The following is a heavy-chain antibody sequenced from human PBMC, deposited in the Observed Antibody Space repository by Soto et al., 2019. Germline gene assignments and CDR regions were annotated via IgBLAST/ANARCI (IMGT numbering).Heavy chain of an antibody. J-gene: IGHJ4*02. CDR1: GDSISNSNW. CDR2: IYHSGSS. CDR3: ARVQGRNYYGSGNYDY. V-gene: IGHV4-4*02. Sequence: QVQLQESGPGLVKPSGTLSLTCAVSGDSISNSNWWSWVRQPPGKGLEWIGEIYHSGSSNYNPSLKSRVTRSVDKSKNHFSLRLNSVTAADTAVYYCARVQGRNYYGSGNYDYWGQGTLVTVSS. D-gene: IGHD3-10*01.